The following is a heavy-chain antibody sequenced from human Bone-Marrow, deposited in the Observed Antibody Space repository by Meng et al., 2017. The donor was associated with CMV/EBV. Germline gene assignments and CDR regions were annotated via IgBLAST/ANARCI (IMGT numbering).Heavy chain of an antibody. CDR2: ISYDGSNK. V-gene: IGHV3-30-3*01. CDR3: ARDFGPYYYDSSGYLPD. J-gene: IGHJ3*01. Sequence: GGSLRLSCTASGFTFGDYAMSWDRQAPGKGLEWVAVISYDGSNKYYADSVKGRFTISRDNSKNTLYLQMNSLRAEDTAVYYCARDFGPYYYDSSGYLPDWGQGTMVTVSS. CDR1: GFTFGDYA. D-gene: IGHD3-22*01.